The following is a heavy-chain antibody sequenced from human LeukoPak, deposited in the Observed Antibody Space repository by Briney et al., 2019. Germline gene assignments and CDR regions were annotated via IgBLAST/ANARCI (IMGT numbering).Heavy chain of an antibody. CDR3: ARGTYGDQDIFDY. D-gene: IGHD4-17*01. Sequence: EGSLRLSCAASGFTFSSYSMNWVRQAPGKGLEWVSSISSSSSYIYNADSVKGRFTISRDNAKNSLYLQMNSLRAEDTAVYYCARGTYGDQDIFDYWGQGALVTVSS. V-gene: IGHV3-21*01. CDR2: ISSSSSYI. J-gene: IGHJ4*02. CDR1: GFTFSSYS.